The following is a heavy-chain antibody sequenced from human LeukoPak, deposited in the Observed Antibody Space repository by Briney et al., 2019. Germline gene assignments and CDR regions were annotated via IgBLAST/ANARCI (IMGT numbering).Heavy chain of an antibody. V-gene: IGHV4-4*02. CDR3: ARDHLKGIAVAYFDY. CDR1: GGSISSNW. J-gene: IGHJ4*02. CDR2: IDHSGST. D-gene: IGHD6-19*01. Sequence: SETLSLTCAVSGGSISSNWWSWVRQPPGKGLEWIGEIDHSGSTNYNPSLKSRVTISVDKSKNQFSLKLSSVTAADTAVYYCARDHLKGIAVAYFDYWGQGTLVTVSS.